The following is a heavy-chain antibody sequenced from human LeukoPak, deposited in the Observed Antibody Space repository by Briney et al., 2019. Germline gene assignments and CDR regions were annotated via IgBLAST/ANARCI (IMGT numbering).Heavy chain of an antibody. CDR1: GFTISSHW. D-gene: IGHD5-18*01. CDR2: INSDGSSI. CDR3: ARESTTMVESSRLDS. V-gene: IGHV3-74*01. Sequence: PGGSLRLSCAASGFTISSHWMHWVRHGPGKGLVWVSRINSDGSSINYGDSVKGRFTISRDNAKNTLYLQMNCLRAEDTAVYYCARESTTMVESSRLDSWGQGTLVTVSS. J-gene: IGHJ4*02.